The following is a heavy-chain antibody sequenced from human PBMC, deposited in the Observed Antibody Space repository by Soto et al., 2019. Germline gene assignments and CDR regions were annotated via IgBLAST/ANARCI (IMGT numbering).Heavy chain of an antibody. CDR1: GYPLTELS. D-gene: IGHD2-15*01. J-gene: IGHJ3*02. V-gene: IGHV1-24*01. Sequence: QVQLVQSGAEVKKPGASVKVSCKVSGYPLTELSVHWVRQAPGKGLEWMGGFDPEDGETIYAQKFQVRVTMTEDTSTDTAYMELISLRSGDTAVYYCATGPVGVVAAKGLAFDIWGQGTMVTVSS. CDR2: FDPEDGET. CDR3: ATGPVGVVAAKGLAFDI.